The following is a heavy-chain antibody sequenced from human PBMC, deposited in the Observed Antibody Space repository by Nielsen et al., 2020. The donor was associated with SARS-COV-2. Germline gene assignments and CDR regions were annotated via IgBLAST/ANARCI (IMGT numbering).Heavy chain of an antibody. CDR3: ARLGPIFDY. V-gene: IGHV4-39*01. J-gene: IGHJ4*02. CDR1: GGSISSSSYY. Sequence: GSLRLSCTVSGGSISSSSYYWGWIRQPPGKGLEWIGSIYYSGSIYYNPSLKSRVTISVDTSKNQFSLKLSSVTAADTAVYYCARLGPIFDYWGQGTLVTVSS. CDR2: IYYSGSI.